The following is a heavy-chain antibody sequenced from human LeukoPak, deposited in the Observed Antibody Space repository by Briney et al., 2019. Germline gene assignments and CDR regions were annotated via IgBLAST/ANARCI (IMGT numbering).Heavy chain of an antibody. D-gene: IGHD3-22*01. CDR1: GFTFSSYA. Sequence: PGGSLRLSCAASGFTFSSYAMSWVRQAPGKGLEWVSAISGSCGSTYYADSVKGRFTISKDNSKNTLYLQMNSLRAEDTAVYYCAKEGDSSGYIYWYLDLWGRGTLVTVSS. V-gene: IGHV3-23*01. CDR2: ISGSCGST. CDR3: AKEGDSSGYIYWYLDL. J-gene: IGHJ2*01.